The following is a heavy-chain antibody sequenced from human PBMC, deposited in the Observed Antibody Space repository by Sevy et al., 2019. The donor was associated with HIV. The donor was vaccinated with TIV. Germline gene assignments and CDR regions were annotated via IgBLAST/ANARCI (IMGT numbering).Heavy chain of an antibody. CDR2: ISGSGGST. CDR1: GFTFSSYA. D-gene: IGHD2-8*01. CDR3: AKEPDIVLMVYAFRGYYFDY. J-gene: IGHJ4*02. Sequence: GGSLRLSCAASGFTFSSYAMSWVRQAPGKGLEWVSAISGSGGSTYYADSVKGRFTISRDNSKNTLYLTMNSLRAEDTAVYYCAKEPDIVLMVYAFRGYYFDYWGQGTLVTVSS. V-gene: IGHV3-23*01.